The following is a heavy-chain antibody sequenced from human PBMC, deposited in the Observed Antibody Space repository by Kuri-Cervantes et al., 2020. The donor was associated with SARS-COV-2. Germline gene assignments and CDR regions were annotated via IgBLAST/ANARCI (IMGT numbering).Heavy chain of an antibody. Sequence: SETLSLTCSVSGGSISSGDYYWSWIRQPPGKGLEWIGYISFSGDTYSSPSLKSRLTISVDTSKNQLSLRLNSVTAADTALYYCARDSGKWGWYSFDMWGQGTMVTVSS. D-gene: IGHD6-13*01. CDR3: ARDSGKWGWYSFDM. J-gene: IGHJ3*02. CDR1: GGSISSGDYY. CDR2: ISFSGDT. V-gene: IGHV4-30-4*02.